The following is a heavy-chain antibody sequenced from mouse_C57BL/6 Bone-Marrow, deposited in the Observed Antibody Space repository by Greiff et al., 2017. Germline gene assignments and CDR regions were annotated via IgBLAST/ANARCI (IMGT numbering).Heavy chain of an antibody. CDR3: ARWGLYYYGSSYFDY. Sequence: VQLKQSGPVLVKPGASVKMSCKASGYTFTDYYMNWVKQSHGKSLEWIGVINPYNGGTSYNQKFKGKATLTVDKSSSTAYMELNSLTSEDSAVYYCARWGLYYYGSSYFDYGGQGTTLTVSS. J-gene: IGHJ2*01. CDR1: GYTFTDYY. CDR2: INPYNGGT. D-gene: IGHD1-1*01. V-gene: IGHV1-19*01.